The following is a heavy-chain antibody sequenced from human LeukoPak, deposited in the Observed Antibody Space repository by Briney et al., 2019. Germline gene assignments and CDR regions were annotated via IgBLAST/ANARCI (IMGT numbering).Heavy chain of an antibody. V-gene: IGHV4-34*01. CDR2: INHSGST. CDR1: GGSFSGYY. CDR3: ARPPRGGSSNDDY. J-gene: IGHJ4*02. D-gene: IGHD6-6*01. Sequence: SETLSLTCAVYGGSFSGYYWSWICQPPGKGLEWIGEINHSGSTNYNPSLKSRVTISVDTSKNQLSLKLSSVTAADTAVYYCARPPRGGSSNDDYWGQGTLVTVSS.